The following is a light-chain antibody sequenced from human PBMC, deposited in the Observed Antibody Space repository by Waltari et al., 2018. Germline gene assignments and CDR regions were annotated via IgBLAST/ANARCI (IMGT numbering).Light chain of an antibody. Sequence: LELTQSASASASLGPSVNLTCTLTSGYSTKVIAWLQQQPGKGPRYVMTVNRDCSHREGGYIPDHFPASIAGTEYYLAISSRQAGDEADYHGQTGGHGTGVFGGGTKLPVL. CDR2: VNRDCSH. J-gene: IGLJ3*02. CDR1: SGYSTKV. V-gene: IGLV4-69*01. CDR3: QTGGHGTGV.